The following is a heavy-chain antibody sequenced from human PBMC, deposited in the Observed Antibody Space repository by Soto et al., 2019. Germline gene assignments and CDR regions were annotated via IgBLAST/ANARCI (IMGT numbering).Heavy chain of an antibody. CDR3: AKSYGSGSYYLTDY. CDR1: GFTFSSYA. Sequence: GGSLRLSCAASGFTFSSYAMSWVRQAPGKGLEWVSAISGSGGSTYYTDSVKGRFTISRDNSKNTLYLQMNSLRAEDTAVYYCAKSYGSGSYYLTDYWGQGTLVTVSS. CDR2: ISGSGGST. D-gene: IGHD3-10*01. J-gene: IGHJ4*02. V-gene: IGHV3-23*01.